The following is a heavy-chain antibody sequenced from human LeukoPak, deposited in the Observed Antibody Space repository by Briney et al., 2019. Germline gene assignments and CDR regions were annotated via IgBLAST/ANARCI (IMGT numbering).Heavy chain of an antibody. V-gene: IGHV4-59*01. CDR3: ARDSEEYYAFWSGYYPRSHYYYYMDV. CDR2: IYYSGST. Sequence: SETLSLTCTVSGGSISSYYWSWIRQPPGKGLEWIGYIYYSGSTNYNPSLKSRVTISVDTSKNQFSLKLSSVTAADTAVYYCARDSEEYYAFWSGYYPRSHYYYYMDVWGKGTTVTVSS. CDR1: GGSISSYY. D-gene: IGHD3-3*01. J-gene: IGHJ6*03.